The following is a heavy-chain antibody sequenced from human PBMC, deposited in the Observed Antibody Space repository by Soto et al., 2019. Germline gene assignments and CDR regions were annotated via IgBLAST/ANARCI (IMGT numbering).Heavy chain of an antibody. CDR1: GGTFSNDI. CDR2: IIPLLDIA. D-gene: IGHD3-10*01. V-gene: IGHV1-69*02. Sequence: SVKVSCKASGGTFSNDIITWVRQAPGQGLEWMGRIIPLLDIANYAQKFQGRVTITADKSTSTAYMELNSLRSEDTAVYYCSRVDPGETSPFDHWGQGTLVTVSS. CDR3: SRVDPGETSPFDH. J-gene: IGHJ4*02.